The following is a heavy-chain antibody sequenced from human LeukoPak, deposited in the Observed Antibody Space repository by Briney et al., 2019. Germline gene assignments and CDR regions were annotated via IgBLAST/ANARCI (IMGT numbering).Heavy chain of an antibody. D-gene: IGHD3-10*01. CDR2: ISYDGSNK. CDR1: GFTLTSYA. V-gene: IGHV3-30-3*01. CDR3: ARARGDALDI. J-gene: IGHJ3*02. Sequence: GGSLRLSCAAPGFTLTSYAMHWVPPAPGKGVGGVAVISYDGSNKYYADSVKGRFTISRDNSKNTLYLQMNSLRDGDTAVYYCARARGDALDIWGQGTMVTVTS.